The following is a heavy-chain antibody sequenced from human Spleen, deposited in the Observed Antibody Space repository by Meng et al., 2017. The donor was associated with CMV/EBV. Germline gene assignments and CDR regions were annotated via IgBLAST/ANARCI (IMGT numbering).Heavy chain of an antibody. CDR1: GFTFSSYA. J-gene: IGHJ4*02. Sequence: GGSLRLSCAASGFTFSSYAMSWVRQAPGKGLEWVSAISGSGGSTYYADSVKGRFTISRDNSKNTLYLQMNSLRAEDTAVYYCARGGPYYDFWSGLLTDYWGQGTLVTVSS. V-gene: IGHV3-23*01. D-gene: IGHD3-3*01. CDR2: ISGSGGST. CDR3: ARGGPYYDFWSGLLTDY.